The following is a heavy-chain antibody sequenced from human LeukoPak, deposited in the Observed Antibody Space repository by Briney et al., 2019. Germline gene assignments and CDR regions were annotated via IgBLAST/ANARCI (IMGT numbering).Heavy chain of an antibody. D-gene: IGHD3-3*01. CDR2: ISSSPTNI. CDR3: ARVGVGSAKYFDY. V-gene: IGHV3-21*01. Sequence: GGSLRLSCAASGFTVSSYNMNWVRQAPGKGLEWVSFISSSPTNIYYAASVKGRFTISRDNAKNSVYLQLNSLRAEDTAVYYCARVGVGSAKYFDYWGQGSLVTVSP. J-gene: IGHJ4*02. CDR1: GFTVSSYN.